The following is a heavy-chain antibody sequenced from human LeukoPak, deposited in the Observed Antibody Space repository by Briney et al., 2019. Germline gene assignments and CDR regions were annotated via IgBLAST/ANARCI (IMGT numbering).Heavy chain of an antibody. D-gene: IGHD1-1*01. J-gene: IGHJ3*02. CDR1: GGSITTYY. CDR2: VYYSGHN. CDR3: ARDVPMTTRAFDI. V-gene: IGHV4-59*12. Sequence: SETLSLTCSVSGGSITTYYWSWIRQPPGKGLEWIGYVYYSGHNNYSPSPRSRVTISVDTSKKQFSLKLTSVTAADTAVYYCARDVPMTTRAFDIWVQGTMVTVSS.